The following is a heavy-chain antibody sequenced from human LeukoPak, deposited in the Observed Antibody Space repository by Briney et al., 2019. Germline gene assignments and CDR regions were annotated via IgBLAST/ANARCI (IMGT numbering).Heavy chain of an antibody. J-gene: IGHJ3*02. CDR2: ISGSGGST. D-gene: IGHD3-9*01. Sequence: GGSLRLSCAASGFTFSSYAMSWVRQAPGKGLEWVSAISGSGGSTYYADSVKGRFTISRDNSKNTLYLQMNSLRAEDTAVYYCAKGLAVYYDILNGLFAFDIWGQGTMVTVSS. CDR3: AKGLAVYYDILNGLFAFDI. CDR1: GFTFSSYA. V-gene: IGHV3-23*01.